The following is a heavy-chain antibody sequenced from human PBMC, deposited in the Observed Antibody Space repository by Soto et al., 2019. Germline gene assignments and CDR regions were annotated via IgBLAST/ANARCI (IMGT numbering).Heavy chain of an antibody. CDR1: GGSVSNSDYY. D-gene: IGHD3-22*01. Sequence: PSETLSLTCAVSGGSVSNSDYYWGWIRQPPGKGLEWIGYIYYSGSTYYNPSLKSRLTISVDTSNNQFSLKLSSVTAADTAVYHCARVGRTYYYDSSGYNWFDPWGQGTLVTVSS. J-gene: IGHJ5*02. V-gene: IGHV4-30-4*01. CDR2: IYYSGST. CDR3: ARVGRTYYYDSSGYNWFDP.